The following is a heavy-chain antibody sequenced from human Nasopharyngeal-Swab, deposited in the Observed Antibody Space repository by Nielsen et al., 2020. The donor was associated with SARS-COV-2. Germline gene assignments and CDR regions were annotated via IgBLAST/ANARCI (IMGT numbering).Heavy chain of an antibody. V-gene: IGHV3-23*03. Sequence: GESLKISCAASGFTFSSYAMSWVRQAPGTGLEWVSVIYSGGSSTYYADSVKGRFTISRDNSKNTLYLQMNSLRAEDTAVYYCAIRSGGSCYWGQGTLVTVSS. D-gene: IGHD2-15*01. CDR2: IYSGGSST. CDR3: AIRSGGSCY. J-gene: IGHJ4*02. CDR1: GFTFSSYA.